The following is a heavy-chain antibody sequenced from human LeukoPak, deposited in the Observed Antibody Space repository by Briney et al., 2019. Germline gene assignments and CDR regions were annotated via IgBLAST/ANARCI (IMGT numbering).Heavy chain of an antibody. CDR1: AASTSSYY. CDR3: ARGFMPAQQLIPYFFDY. Sequence: SQTLSLTCTLSAASTSSYYWSWIWHPAGNLLEWIGRIYTSGSTSYNPSLTSRVTISVDTSKNKYSLKLSSVTAADTAVYYCARGFMPAQQLIPYFFDYWGQGTLVTVSS. J-gene: IGHJ4*02. CDR2: IYTSGST. D-gene: IGHD6-13*01. V-gene: IGHV4-4*07.